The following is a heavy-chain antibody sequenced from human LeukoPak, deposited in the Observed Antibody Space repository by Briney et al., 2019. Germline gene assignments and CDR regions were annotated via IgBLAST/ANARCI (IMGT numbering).Heavy chain of an antibody. J-gene: IGHJ4*02. CDR2: INTDGSST. CDR3: ARDLMRGQNTFDY. D-gene: IGHD2/OR15-2a*01. CDR1: GFTFSSYW. Sequence: TGGSLRLSCAASGFTFSSYWMHWVRQAPGKGLVWVSRINTDGSSTSYADSVKGRFTISRDNAKNSLYLQMNSLRAEDTAVYYCARDLMRGQNTFDYWGQGTLVTVSS. V-gene: IGHV3-74*01.